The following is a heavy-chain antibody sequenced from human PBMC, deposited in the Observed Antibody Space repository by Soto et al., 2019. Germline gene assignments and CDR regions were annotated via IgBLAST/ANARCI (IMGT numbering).Heavy chain of an antibody. CDR1: GFSFSNYA. Sequence: GGSLRLACAASGFSFSNYAMSWVRQAPGKGLEWVSAIRGGAGSTSYADSVRGRFTISRDRSKNILYLQMDSLRVDDTAVYFCAKDAVYKDGLWLMDQWGQGTQVTVSS. CDR2: IRGGAGST. D-gene: IGHD2-21*01. CDR3: AKDAVYKDGLWLMDQ. V-gene: IGHV3-23*01. J-gene: IGHJ4*02.